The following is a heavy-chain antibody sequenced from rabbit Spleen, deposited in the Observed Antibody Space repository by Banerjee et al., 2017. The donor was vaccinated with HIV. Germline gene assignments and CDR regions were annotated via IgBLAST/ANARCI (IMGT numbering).Heavy chain of an antibody. V-gene: IGHV1S40*01. CDR1: GFSFNSGYD. CDR2: SYAGSSGST. CDR3: ARDSGDWCFDV. J-gene: IGHJ2*01. D-gene: IGHD1-1*01. Sequence: QSLEESGGGLVKPGASLTLTCKASGFSFNSGYDMCWVRQAPGKGLEWIACSYAGSSGSTYSALGAKGRFTISKTSSTTVTLQMTSLTAADTATYFCARDSGDWCFDVWGPGTLVTVS.